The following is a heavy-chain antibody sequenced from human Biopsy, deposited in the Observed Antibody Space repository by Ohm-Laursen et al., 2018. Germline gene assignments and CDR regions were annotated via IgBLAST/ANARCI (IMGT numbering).Heavy chain of an antibody. CDR2: VGGSGDST. CDR1: GFTFSIYA. Sequence: SLRLSCAASGFTFSIYALTWVRQAPGQGLDWVSGVGGSGDSTYYADSVKGRFSISRDNSNNTLYLQMNSLRADDTAVYYCAKTRGEARAAANFWGQGTLVTVSS. J-gene: IGHJ4*02. V-gene: IGHV3-23*01. CDR3: AKTRGEARAAANF. D-gene: IGHD6-13*01.